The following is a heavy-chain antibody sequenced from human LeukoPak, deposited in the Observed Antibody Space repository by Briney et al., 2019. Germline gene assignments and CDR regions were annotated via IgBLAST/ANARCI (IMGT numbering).Heavy chain of an antibody. CDR2: ISSSGSTI. J-gene: IGHJ6*02. Sequence: GGSLRLSCAASGFTFSDYYMSWIRQAPGKGLEWVSYISSSGSTIYYADSVKGRFTISRDNAKNSLYLQMNSLRAEDTAVYYCARDHYYGSGSYRGYYYYGMDVWGQGTTVTVSS. CDR3: ARDHYYGSGSYRGYYYYGMDV. CDR1: GFTFSDYY. D-gene: IGHD3-10*01. V-gene: IGHV3-11*01.